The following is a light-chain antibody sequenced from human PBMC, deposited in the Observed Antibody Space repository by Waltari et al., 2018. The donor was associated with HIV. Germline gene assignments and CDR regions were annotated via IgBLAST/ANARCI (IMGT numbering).Light chain of an antibody. V-gene: IGLV3-25*03. CDR2: KDS. J-gene: IGLJ2*01. CDR1: ALPKQY. Sequence: SYELTQPPSVSVSPGQTARITCSGDALPKQYAYWYQQKPGQAPVLVIYKDSERPSGFPERVSGASSGTTVTLTISGVQAEDEADDYCQSADSRGTVVFGGGTKLTVL. CDR3: QSADSRGTVV.